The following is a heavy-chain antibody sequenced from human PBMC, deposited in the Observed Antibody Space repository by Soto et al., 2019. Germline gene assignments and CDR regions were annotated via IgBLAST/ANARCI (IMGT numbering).Heavy chain of an antibody. CDR1: GGSISSYY. CDR3: AREELGYCSGGSCYPH. J-gene: IGHJ4*02. Sequence: PSETLSLTCTVSGGSISSYYWSWIRQPPGKGLEWIGYIYYSGSTNYNPSLKSRVTISVDTSKNQFSLKLSSVTAADTAVYYCAREELGYCSGGSCYPHWGQGTLVTVSS. V-gene: IGHV4-59*01. CDR2: IYYSGST. D-gene: IGHD2-15*01.